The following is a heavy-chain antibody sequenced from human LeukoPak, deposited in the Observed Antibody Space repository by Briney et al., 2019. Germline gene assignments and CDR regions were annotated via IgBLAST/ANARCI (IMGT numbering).Heavy chain of an antibody. V-gene: IGHV4-59*01. CDR1: GGSISSYY. D-gene: IGHD3-3*01. CDR3: ARGRFSEWSGFDY. J-gene: IGHJ4*02. Sequence: SETLSLTCTVSGGSISSYYWSWIRQPPGKGLEWIGYIYYSGSTNYNPPLKSRVTISVDTSKNQFSLRLSSVTAADTAVYYCARGRFSEWSGFDYWGQGTLVTVSS. CDR2: IYYSGST.